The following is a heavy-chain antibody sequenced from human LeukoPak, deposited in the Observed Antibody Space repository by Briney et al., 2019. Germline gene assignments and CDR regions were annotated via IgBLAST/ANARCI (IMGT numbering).Heavy chain of an antibody. D-gene: IGHD3-16*01. CDR1: GFTFSSYS. CDR2: ISSSSSYI. J-gene: IGHJ3*02. CDR3: ARERGDDAFDI. V-gene: IGHV3-21*01. Sequence: GGSLRLSCAASGFTFSSYSMNWVRQAPGKGLEWVSSISSSSSYIYYADSVKGRFTISRDNAKNSLYLQMNSLRAEDTAVYYCARERGDDAFDIWGQGTMVTVSS.